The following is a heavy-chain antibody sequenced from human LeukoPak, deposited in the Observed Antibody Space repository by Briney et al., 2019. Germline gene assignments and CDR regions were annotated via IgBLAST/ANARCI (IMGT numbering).Heavy chain of an antibody. J-gene: IGHJ4*02. CDR2: ISAYNGNT. V-gene: IGHV1-18*01. D-gene: IGHD6-19*01. CDR1: GYTFTSYG. Sequence: ASVKVSCKASGYTFTSYGISWVRQAPGQGLEWMGWISAYNGNTNYAQKLQGRVTMTTDTSTITAYMELRSLRSDDTAVYYCARGPLGRGWYYFDYWGQGTLVTVSS. CDR3: ARGPLGRGWYYFDY.